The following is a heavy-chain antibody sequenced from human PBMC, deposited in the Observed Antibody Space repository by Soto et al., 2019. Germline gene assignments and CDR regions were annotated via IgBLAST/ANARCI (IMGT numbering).Heavy chain of an antibody. D-gene: IGHD2-2*01. CDR1: GGTFSSYA. CDR3: ARSQGSSTSLEIYYYYYYGMDV. CDR2: IIPISGTA. J-gene: IGHJ6*02. Sequence: QVQLVQSGAEVKKPGSSVKVSCKASGGTFSSYAISWVRQAPGQGLEWMGGIIPISGTANYAQKFQGRVTSTADESTSTVSMELSSLRSEDTAVYFCARSQGSSTSLEIYYYYYYGMDVWGQGTTVTVSS. V-gene: IGHV1-69*01.